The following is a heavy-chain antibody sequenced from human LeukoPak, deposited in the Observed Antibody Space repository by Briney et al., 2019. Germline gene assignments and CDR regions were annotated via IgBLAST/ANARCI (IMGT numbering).Heavy chain of an antibody. V-gene: IGHV1-2*02. CDR3: ARGYCSGGSCYSVENWFDP. J-gene: IGHJ5*02. CDR2: INPNSGGT. Sequence: ASVKVSCKAFGYTFTGYYMHWVRQAPGQGLEWMGWINPNSGGTNYAQKFQGRVTMTRDTSISTAYMELSRLRSDDTAVYYCARGYCSGGSCYSVENWFDPWGQGTLVTVSS. D-gene: IGHD2-15*01. CDR1: GYTFTGYY.